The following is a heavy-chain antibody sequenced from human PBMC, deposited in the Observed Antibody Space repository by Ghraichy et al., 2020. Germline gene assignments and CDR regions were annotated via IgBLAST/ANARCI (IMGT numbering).Heavy chain of an antibody. V-gene: IGHV4-39*07. CDR3: ARPTMGMGSSLRIDY. CDR1: GGSISSSSYY. J-gene: IGHJ4*02. Sequence: SETLSLTCTVSGGSISSSSYYWGWIRQPPGKGLEWIGSIYYSGSTYYNPSLKSRVTISVDTSKNQFSLKLSSVTAADTAVYYCARPTMGMGSSLRIDYWGQGTLVTVSS. D-gene: IGHD7-27*01. CDR2: IYYSGST.